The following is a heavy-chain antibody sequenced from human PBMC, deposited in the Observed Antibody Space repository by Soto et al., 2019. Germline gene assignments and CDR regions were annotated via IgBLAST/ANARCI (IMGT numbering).Heavy chain of an antibody. CDR2: ISSSSSYI. CDR1: GFTFSSYS. Sequence: EVQLVESGGGLVKPGGSLRLSCAASGFTFSSYSMNWVRQAPGKGLEWVSSISSSSSYIYYADSVKGRFTISRDNAKNTLYLQMNSLRAEDTAVSYCARDPYSSGGDFDSWGQGTLVTVSS. V-gene: IGHV3-21*01. J-gene: IGHJ4*02. CDR3: ARDPYSSGGDFDS. D-gene: IGHD2-15*01.